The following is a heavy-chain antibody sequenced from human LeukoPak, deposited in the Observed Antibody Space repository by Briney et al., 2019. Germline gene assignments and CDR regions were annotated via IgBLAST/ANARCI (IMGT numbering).Heavy chain of an antibody. CDR1: GGSISNYY. CDR2: LYYSGNT. D-gene: IGHD6-13*01. CDR3: ARVYSSSWYWNWFDP. Sequence: SETLSLTCTVSGGSISNYYWSWIRQPPGEGLEWIGYLYYSGNTNYNPSLTSRVTISVDTSKNQFSLKVTSVTAADTAVYYCARVYSSSWYWNWFDPWGQGTLVTVSS. V-gene: IGHV4-59*08. J-gene: IGHJ5*02.